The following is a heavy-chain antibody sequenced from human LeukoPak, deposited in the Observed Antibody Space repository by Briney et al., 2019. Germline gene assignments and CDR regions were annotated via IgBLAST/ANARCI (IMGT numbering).Heavy chain of an antibody. CDR2: IYHSGST. J-gene: IGHJ3*02. V-gene: IGHV4-39*07. CDR3: ARSGSYYSAVDAFDI. D-gene: IGHD1-26*01. Sequence: SETLSLTCTVSGVSISSSNSYWGWIRQPPGKGLEWIGSIYHSGSTYYNPSLKSRVTISVDTSKNQFSLKLSSVTAADTAVYYCARSGSYYSAVDAFDIWGQGTMVTVSS. CDR1: GVSISSSNSY.